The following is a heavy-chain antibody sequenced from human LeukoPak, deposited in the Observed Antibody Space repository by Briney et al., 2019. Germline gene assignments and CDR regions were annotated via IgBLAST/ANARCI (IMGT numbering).Heavy chain of an antibody. Sequence: GGSLRLSCAASGFTFSNYAMSWVRQAPGKGLEWVSGISWNSGSIGYADSVKGRFTISRDNAKNSLYLQMNSLRAEDTALYYCAKDSSEIVVVPAAHFDYWGQGTLVTVSS. V-gene: IGHV3-9*01. CDR3: AKDSSEIVVVPAAHFDY. CDR1: GFTFSNYA. J-gene: IGHJ4*02. D-gene: IGHD2-2*01. CDR2: ISWNSGSI.